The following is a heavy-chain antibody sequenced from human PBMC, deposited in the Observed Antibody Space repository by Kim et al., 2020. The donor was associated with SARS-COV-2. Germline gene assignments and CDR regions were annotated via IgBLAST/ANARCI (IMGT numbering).Heavy chain of an antibody. CDR3: ARVGGLIAAGPVGWFDP. J-gene: IGHJ5*02. CDR2: INAGNGNT. CDR1: GYTFTSYA. D-gene: IGHD6-13*01. V-gene: IGHV1-3*01. Sequence: ASVKVSCKASGYTFTSYAMHWVRQAPGQRLEWMGWINAGNGNTKYSQKFQGRVTITRDTSASTAYMELSSLRSEDTAVYYCARVGGLIAAGPVGWFDPWGQGTLVTVSS.